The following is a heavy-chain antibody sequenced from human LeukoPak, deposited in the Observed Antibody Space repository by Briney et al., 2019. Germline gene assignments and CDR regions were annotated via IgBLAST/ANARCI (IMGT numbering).Heavy chain of an antibody. CDR3: AGAFAGAPFDL. V-gene: IGHV3-30*04. CDR2: LSTIGGRE. Sequence: PGTSLRLSCAASGFTFSSYSMHWVRQAPGKGLEWAAVLSTIGGREYYADSVKGRFTISRDTSKNTLYLQMDGLRVEDTALYYCAGAFAGAPFDLWDRGTLVTVSS. CDR1: GFTFSSYS. D-gene: IGHD3-16*01. J-gene: IGHJ2*01.